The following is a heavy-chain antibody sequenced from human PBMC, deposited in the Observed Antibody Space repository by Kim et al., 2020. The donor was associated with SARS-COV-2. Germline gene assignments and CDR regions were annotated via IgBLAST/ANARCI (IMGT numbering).Heavy chain of an antibody. V-gene: IGHV3-23*01. J-gene: IGHJ3*02. CDR3: AKERMVGAPGDAFDI. D-gene: IGHD6-6*01. Sequence: DSERGRFTISRDNSKNTLYLQMNSLMAEDTAVYYCAKERMVGAPGDAFDIWGQGTMVTISS.